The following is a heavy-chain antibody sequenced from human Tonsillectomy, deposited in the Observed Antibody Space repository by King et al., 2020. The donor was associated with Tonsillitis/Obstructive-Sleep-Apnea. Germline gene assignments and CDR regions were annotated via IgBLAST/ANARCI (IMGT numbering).Heavy chain of an antibody. CDR3: AGHWYGGAYYFDY. CDR2: IYYSGST. Sequence: QLQESGPGLVKPSETLSLTCTVSGGSISSYYWSWIRQPPGKGLEWIGYIYYSGSTNYNPSLKSRVTISVDTSKNQFSLKLSSVTAADTAVYYCAGHWYGGAYYFDYWGQGTLVTVSS. J-gene: IGHJ4*02. CDR1: GGSISSYY. D-gene: IGHD3-10*01. V-gene: IGHV4-59*08.